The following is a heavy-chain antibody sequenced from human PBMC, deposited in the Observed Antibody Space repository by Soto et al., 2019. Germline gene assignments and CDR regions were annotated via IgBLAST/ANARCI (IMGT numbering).Heavy chain of an antibody. D-gene: IGHD4-17*01. V-gene: IGHV3-11*06. CDR3: AREVMTTVTIDY. Sequence: QVQLVESGGGLVKPGGSLRLSCAASGFTFSDYYMSWLRQAPGQGLEWVSYISSSSSYTNYADSVKGRFTISRDNAKNSLYLQMNSLRAEDTAVYYCAREVMTTVTIDYWGQGTLVTVSS. CDR2: ISSSSSYT. CDR1: GFTFSDYY. J-gene: IGHJ4*02.